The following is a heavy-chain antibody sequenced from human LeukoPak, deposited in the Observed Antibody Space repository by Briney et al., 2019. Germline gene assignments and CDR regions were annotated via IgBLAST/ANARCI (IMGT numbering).Heavy chain of an antibody. CDR3: ARSFYCSSTSCSRGGKGRMGV. CDR1: GGSFSGYY. D-gene: IGHD2-2*01. J-gene: IGHJ6*02. CDR2: INHSGST. Sequence: SETLSLTCAVYGGSFSGYYWSWIRQPPGKGLEWIGEINHSGSTNYNPSLKSRVTISVDTSKNQFSLKLSSVTAADTAVYYCARSFYCSSTSCSRGGKGRMGVWGQGTTVTVSS. V-gene: IGHV4-34*01.